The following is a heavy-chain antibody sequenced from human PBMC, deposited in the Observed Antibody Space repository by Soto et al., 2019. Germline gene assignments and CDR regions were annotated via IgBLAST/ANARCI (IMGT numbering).Heavy chain of an antibody. J-gene: IGHJ4*02. D-gene: IGHD6-19*01. Sequence: QVQLVESGGGVVQPGRSLRLSCAASGFTFSSYGMHWVRQAPGKGLEWVAVISYDGSNKYYADSVKGRFTISRDNSKNTLYLQMHSLRAEDTAVYYCARSQWLGDLDYWGQGTLVTVSS. CDR2: ISYDGSNK. CDR3: ARSQWLGDLDY. V-gene: IGHV3-30*03. CDR1: GFTFSSYG.